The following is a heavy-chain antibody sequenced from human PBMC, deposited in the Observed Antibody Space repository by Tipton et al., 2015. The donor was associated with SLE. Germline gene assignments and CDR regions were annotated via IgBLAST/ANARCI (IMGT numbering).Heavy chain of an antibody. J-gene: IGHJ6*03. V-gene: IGHV4-34*01. CDR2: INRSGST. CDR3: ARVLFSIVAIPGTIYYYSCMDV. Sequence: TLSLTCAVYGGSFSGYYWSWIRQPPGKGLEWIGEINRSGSTNYNPSLKSRVTISVDTSKNQFSLKLTSVTAADTAVYYCARVLFSIVAIPGTIYYYSCMDVWDKGTTVTVSS. CDR1: GGSFSGYY. D-gene: IGHD3-10*01.